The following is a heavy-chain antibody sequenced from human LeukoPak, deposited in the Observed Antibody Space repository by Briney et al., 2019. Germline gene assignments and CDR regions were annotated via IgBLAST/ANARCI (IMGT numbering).Heavy chain of an antibody. CDR2: ISGSGVNT. CDR3: ARGRGLPVRPPNEGFLDY. Sequence: GGSLRLSCAASGFTFSSHTMSWVRQAPGKGLEWVSGISGSGVNTYYANSVKGRFTISRDKFMDTLYLQMNSLRAEDTAVYYCARGRGLPVRPPNEGFLDYWGRGTLVTVSS. CDR1: GFTFSSHT. D-gene: IGHD6-6*01. V-gene: IGHV3-23*01. J-gene: IGHJ4*02.